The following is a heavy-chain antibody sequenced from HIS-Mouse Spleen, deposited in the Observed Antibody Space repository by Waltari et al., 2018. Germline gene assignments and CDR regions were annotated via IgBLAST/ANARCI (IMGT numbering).Heavy chain of an antibody. CDR2: IYYSGST. Sequence: QLQLQESGPGLVKPSETLSITCTVSGGSISSSSYYWRWIRQPPGKGLECLGSIYYSGSTYYTPSLKSRVTISVDTSKNQFSLKLSSVTAADTAVYYCAREIPYSSSWYDWYFDLWGRGTLVTVSS. CDR1: GGSISSSSYY. V-gene: IGHV4-39*07. CDR3: AREIPYSSSWYDWYFDL. J-gene: IGHJ2*01. D-gene: IGHD6-13*01.